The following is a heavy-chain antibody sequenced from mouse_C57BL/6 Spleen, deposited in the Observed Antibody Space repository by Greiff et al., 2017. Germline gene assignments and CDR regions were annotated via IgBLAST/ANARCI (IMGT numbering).Heavy chain of an antibody. CDR3: ARDLQLNYYGSSYDYAMDY. J-gene: IGHJ4*01. V-gene: IGHV5-4*01. Sequence: LVESGGGLVKPGGSLKLSCAASGFTFSSYAMSWVRQTPEKRLEWVATISDGGSYTYYPDNVKGRFTISRDNAKNNLYLQMSHLKSEDTAMYYCARDLQLNYYGSSYDYAMDYWGQGTSVTVSS. CDR2: ISDGGSYT. CDR1: GFTFSSYA. D-gene: IGHD1-1*01.